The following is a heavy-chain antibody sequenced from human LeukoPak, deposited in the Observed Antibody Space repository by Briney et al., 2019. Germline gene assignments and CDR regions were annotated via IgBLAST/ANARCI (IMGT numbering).Heavy chain of an antibody. Sequence: SVKVSXKASGGTFSSYAISWVRQAPGQGLEWMGWIIPIFGTANYAQKFRGRVTITTDESTSTAYMELSSLRSEDTAVYYCARDRPDIVGVSRGFDYWGQGTLVTVSS. J-gene: IGHJ4*02. CDR1: GGTFSSYA. CDR2: IIPIFGTA. CDR3: ARDRPDIVGVSRGFDY. V-gene: IGHV1-69*05. D-gene: IGHD1-26*01.